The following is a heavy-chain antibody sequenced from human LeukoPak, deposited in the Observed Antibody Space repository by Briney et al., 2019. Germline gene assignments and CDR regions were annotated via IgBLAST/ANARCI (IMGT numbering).Heavy chain of an antibody. D-gene: IGHD2-15*01. CDR1: GFTFSKYW. CDR3: ARRCSGGSCHSPGYYYGMDV. J-gene: IGHJ6*02. CDR2: INSDGSST. Sequence: GGSLRLPCAASGFTFSKYWTHWVRQAPGKGLVWVSRINSDGSSTSYADSVKGRFTISRDNAKNTLYLQMNSLRAEDTAVYYCARRCSGGSCHSPGYYYGMDVWGQGTTVTVSS. V-gene: IGHV3-74*01.